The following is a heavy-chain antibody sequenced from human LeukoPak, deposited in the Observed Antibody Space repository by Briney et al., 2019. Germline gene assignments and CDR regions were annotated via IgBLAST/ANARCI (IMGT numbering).Heavy chain of an antibody. CDR3: AKDNDYGDYLADY. Sequence: GESLRLSCTASGFTFSSYALSWVRQGPPKGLEWVSASSGSGTSTYYADSMRGRCTISRDNTKNTLYLQMNSLRAEDTAVYYCAKDNDYGDYLADYWGQGTLVTVSS. CDR1: GFTFSSYA. D-gene: IGHD4-17*01. CDR2: SSGSGTST. J-gene: IGHJ4*02. V-gene: IGHV3-23*01.